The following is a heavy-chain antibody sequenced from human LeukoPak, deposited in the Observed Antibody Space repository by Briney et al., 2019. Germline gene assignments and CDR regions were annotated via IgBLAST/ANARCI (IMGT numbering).Heavy chain of an antibody. CDR2: ISWNSGSI. CDR1: GFTFDDYA. D-gene: IGHD3-9*01. J-gene: IGHJ4*02. Sequence: PGGSLRLSCAASGFTFDDYAMHWVRQAPGKGLEWVSGISWNSGSIGYADSVKGRFTISRDNAKNYLYLQMNSLRAEDTALYYCAKAEGLDILTGYDYWGQGTLVTVSS. V-gene: IGHV3-9*01. CDR3: AKAEGLDILTGYDY.